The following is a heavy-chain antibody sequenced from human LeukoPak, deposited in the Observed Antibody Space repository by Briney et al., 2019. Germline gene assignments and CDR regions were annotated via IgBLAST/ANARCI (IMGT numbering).Heavy chain of an antibody. CDR3: ARASSSSWSNYYYYGMDV. V-gene: IGHV4-59*12. CDR1: GDSISSYY. D-gene: IGHD6-13*01. Sequence: PSETLSLTCTVSGDSISSYYWSWIRQPPGKGLEWIGYIYYSGSTNYNPSLKSRVTISLDTSKNQVSLNLSSVTAADTAVYYCARASSSSWSNYYYYGMDVWGQGTTATVSS. J-gene: IGHJ6*02. CDR2: IYYSGST.